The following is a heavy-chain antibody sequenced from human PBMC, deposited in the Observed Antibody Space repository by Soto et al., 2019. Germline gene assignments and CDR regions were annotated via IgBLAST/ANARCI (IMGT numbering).Heavy chain of an antibody. Sequence: ASVKVSCKASGYTFTGYYMHWVRQAPGQGLEWMGWINPNSGGTNYAQKFQGWVTMTRDTSISTAYMELSRLRSDDTAVYYCARDRGNILTGYYKGYFDYWGQGTLVTVSS. CDR2: INPNSGGT. CDR1: GYTFTGYY. D-gene: IGHD3-9*01. J-gene: IGHJ4*02. CDR3: ARDRGNILTGYYKGYFDY. V-gene: IGHV1-2*04.